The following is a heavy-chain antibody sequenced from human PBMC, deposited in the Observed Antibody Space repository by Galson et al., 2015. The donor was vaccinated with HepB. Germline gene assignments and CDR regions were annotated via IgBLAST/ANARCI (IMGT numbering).Heavy chain of an antibody. CDR3: AKDPGSEGPNWFDP. CDR1: GFTFDDYA. J-gene: IGHJ5*02. D-gene: IGHD3-10*01. Sequence: SLRLSCAASGFTFDDYAMHWVRQAPGKGLGWVSGISWNSGSIGYADSVKGRFTISRDNAKNSLYLQMNSLRAEDTALYYCAKDPGSEGPNWFDPWGQGTLVTVSS. CDR2: ISWNSGSI. V-gene: IGHV3-9*01.